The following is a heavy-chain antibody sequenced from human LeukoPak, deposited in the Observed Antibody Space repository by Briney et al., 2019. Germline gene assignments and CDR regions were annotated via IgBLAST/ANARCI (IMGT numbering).Heavy chain of an antibody. CDR2: IIPIFGTA. D-gene: IGHD5-12*01. V-gene: IGHV1-69*05. J-gene: IGHJ4*02. CDR1: GGTFSSYA. CDR3: ARDLVATDRALDY. Sequence: SVKVSCKASGGTFSSYAISRVRQAPGQGLEWMGGIIPIFGTANYAQKFQGRVTITTDESTSTAYMELSSLRSEDTAVYYCARDLVATDRALDYWGQGTLVTVSS.